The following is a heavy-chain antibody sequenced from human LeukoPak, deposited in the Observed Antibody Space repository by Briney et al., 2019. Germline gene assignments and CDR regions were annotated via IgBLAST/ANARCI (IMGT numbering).Heavy chain of an antibody. J-gene: IGHJ4*02. V-gene: IGHV3-7*04. CDR1: GFTFSSYW. Sequence: GGSLRLSCVASGFTFSSYWMSWVRQAPGKRLERVANIKQDGSEEYYVDSVKGRFTISRDNAKNSLYLQMYSLRAEDTAVYYCARSYDSSGYRYFDNWGQGTLVTVSS. D-gene: IGHD3-22*01. CDR3: ARSYDSSGYRYFDN. CDR2: IKQDGSEE.